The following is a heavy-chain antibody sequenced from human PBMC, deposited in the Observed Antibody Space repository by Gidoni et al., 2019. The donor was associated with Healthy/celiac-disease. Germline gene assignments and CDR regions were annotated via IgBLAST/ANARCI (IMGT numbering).Heavy chain of an antibody. CDR1: GGTFSSYA. CDR3: ARGGGSGIAVAGIVYQFDY. D-gene: IGHD6-19*01. Sequence: QVQLVQSGAEVKKPGSSVKVSCKASGGTFSSYAISWVRQAPGQGLEWMGRIIPILGIANYAQKFQGRVTITADKSTSTAYMELSSLRSEDTAVYYCARGGGSGIAVAGIVYQFDYWGQGTLVTVSS. J-gene: IGHJ4*02. CDR2: IIPILGIA. V-gene: IGHV1-69*04.